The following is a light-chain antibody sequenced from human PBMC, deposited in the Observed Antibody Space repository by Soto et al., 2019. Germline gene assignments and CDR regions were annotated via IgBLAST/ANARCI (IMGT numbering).Light chain of an antibody. CDR2: EVS. J-gene: IGLJ1*01. V-gene: IGLV2-14*01. Sequence: QSALAQPASVSGSPGQSITISCTGTSSDVGRYNYVSWYQQYPGKAPKLIIYEVSDRPSGVSDRFSGSKSDNTASLTISGLQAEDEADYFCSSFTSTTTFYVFGTG. CDR1: SSDVGRYNY. CDR3: SSFTSTTTFYV.